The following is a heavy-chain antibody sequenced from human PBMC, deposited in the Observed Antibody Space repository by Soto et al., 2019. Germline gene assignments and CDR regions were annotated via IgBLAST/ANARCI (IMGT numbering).Heavy chain of an antibody. J-gene: IGHJ6*02. CDR3: ARQPPSSSGSYDGPNYYYYGMDV. V-gene: IGHV5-51*01. D-gene: IGHD1-26*01. CDR1: GYSFTSYW. CDR2: IYPGDSDT. Sequence: GESLKISCKGSGYSFTSYWIGWVRQMPGKGLEWMGIIYPGDSDTRYSPSFQGQVTISADKSISTAYLQWSSLKASDTAMYYCARQPPSSSGSYDGPNYYYYGMDVWGQGTTVTVSS.